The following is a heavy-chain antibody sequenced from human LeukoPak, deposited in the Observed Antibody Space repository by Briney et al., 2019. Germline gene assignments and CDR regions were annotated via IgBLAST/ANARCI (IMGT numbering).Heavy chain of an antibody. V-gene: IGHV3-23*01. D-gene: IGHD6-13*01. CDR3: ARVVGLTGYSSSWYSGYYYYMDV. Sequence: GGSLRLSCAASGFTFNTYTMNWVRQAPGQGLEWVSDISGSGGSTYYADSVKGRFTISRDNSKNTLYLQMNSLRAEDTAVYYCARVVGLTGYSSSWYSGYYYYMDVWGKGTTVTVSS. CDR2: ISGSGGST. J-gene: IGHJ6*03. CDR1: GFTFNTYT.